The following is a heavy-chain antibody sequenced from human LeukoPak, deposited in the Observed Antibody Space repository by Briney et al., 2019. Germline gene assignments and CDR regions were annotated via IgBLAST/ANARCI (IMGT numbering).Heavy chain of an antibody. CDR1: GGSISSSSYY. Sequence: PSETLSLTCTVSGGSISSSSYYWGWIRQPPGKGLEWIGSIYYSGSTYYNPSLKSRVTISVDTSKNQFSLKLSSVTAADTAVYYCARGEYSGYDWPNLYDYWGQGTLVTVSS. CDR2: IYYSGST. V-gene: IGHV4-39*07. J-gene: IGHJ4*02. CDR3: ARGEYSGYDWPNLYDY. D-gene: IGHD5-12*01.